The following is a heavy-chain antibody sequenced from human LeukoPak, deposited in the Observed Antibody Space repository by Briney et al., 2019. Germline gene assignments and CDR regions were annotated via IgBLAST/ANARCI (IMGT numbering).Heavy chain of an antibody. D-gene: IGHD2/OR15-2a*01. CDR2: ISSSSDTI. CDR1: GFTFSSYS. V-gene: IGHV3-48*01. J-gene: IGHJ4*02. Sequence: GGSLRLSCAASGFTFSSYSMNWVRQAPGKGLECVSYISSSSDTIYYADSVKGRFTVSRDNAKNSLYLQMNSLRAEDTAVYYCVSFYETYWGRGTLVTVSS. CDR3: VSFYETY.